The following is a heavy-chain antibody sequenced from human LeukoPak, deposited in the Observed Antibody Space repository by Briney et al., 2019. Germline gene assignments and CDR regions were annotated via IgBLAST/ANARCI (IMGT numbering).Heavy chain of an antibody. Sequence: GGSLRLSCAASGFTVSSNYMSWVRQAPGKGLEWVSIIYSGGSTYYADSVKGRFTISRDNSKNTLYLQMNSLRAEDTAVYYCARDSTLEWLSSWGQGTLVTVSS. CDR3: ARDSTLEWLSS. D-gene: IGHD3-3*01. J-gene: IGHJ4*02. V-gene: IGHV3-66*02. CDR2: IYSGGST. CDR1: GFTVSSNY.